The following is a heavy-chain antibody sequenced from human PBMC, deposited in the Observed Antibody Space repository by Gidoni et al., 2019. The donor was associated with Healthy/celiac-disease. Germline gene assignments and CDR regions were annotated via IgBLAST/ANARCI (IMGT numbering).Heavy chain of an antibody. CDR2: ISGSGGSK. J-gene: IGHJ3*02. V-gene: IGHV3-23*01. CDR1: GFTFSSNA. CDR3: AKVDTAGGAFDI. D-gene: IGHD5-18*01. Sequence: EVQLLESGGGLVQPGGSLSLSCAASGFTFSSNAMSWVRQAPGKGLEWVAAISGSGGSKYYADAVKGRFTITRDNSKNTLYLQMNSLRAEDTAVYYCAKVDTAGGAFDIWGQGTMVTVSS.